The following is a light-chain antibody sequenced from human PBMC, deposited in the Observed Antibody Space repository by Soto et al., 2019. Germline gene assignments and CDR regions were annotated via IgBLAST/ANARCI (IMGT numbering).Light chain of an antibody. CDR2: DAS. CDR1: QSVSSY. Sequence: EIVLTQSPATLSLSPGERATLSCRASQSVSSYLAWYQQKPGQAPRLLIYDASNRATGIPARFSGSGSGTDFTLTISSLEPEDFAVYYCKQRSFGQGTRLEIK. J-gene: IGKJ5*01. V-gene: IGKV3-11*01. CDR3: KQRS.